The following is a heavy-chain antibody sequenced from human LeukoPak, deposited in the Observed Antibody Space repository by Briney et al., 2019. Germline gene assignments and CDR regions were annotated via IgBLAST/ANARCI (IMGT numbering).Heavy chain of an antibody. CDR2: IKQDGSEK. V-gene: IGHV3-7*02. D-gene: IGHD1-26*01. Sequence: PGGSLRLSCAASGFTFSSYWMSWVRQAPGKGLEWVANIKQDGSEKYYVDSVKGRFTISRDNAKNSLYLQMNSLRAEDTAVYYCTRSPSLGGRYWGFDYWGQGALVTVSS. CDR3: TRSPSLGGRYWGFDY. CDR1: GFTFSSYW. J-gene: IGHJ4*02.